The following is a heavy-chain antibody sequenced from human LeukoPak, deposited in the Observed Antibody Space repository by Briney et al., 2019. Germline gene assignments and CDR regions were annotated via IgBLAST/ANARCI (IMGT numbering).Heavy chain of an antibody. CDR2: ISSYIGKT. CDR1: GYTFNKFG. V-gene: IGHV1-18*01. D-gene: IGHD5-18*01. Sequence: ASVKVSCKASGYTFNKFGITWVRQAPGQGLECMGWISSYIGKTKYTQKFQDRVTMTTDASTTTAHMELRSPRFDDTAVYYCARAEDPAMVNVGDYYYYAMDIWGQGTTVTVSS. J-gene: IGHJ6*02. CDR3: ARAEDPAMVNVGDYYYYAMDI.